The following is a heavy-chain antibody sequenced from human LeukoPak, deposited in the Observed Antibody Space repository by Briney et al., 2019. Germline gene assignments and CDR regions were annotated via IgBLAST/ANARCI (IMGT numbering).Heavy chain of an antibody. Sequence: PGGSLRLSCAASGSTFSSYWMSWVRQAPGKGLEWVANIKQDGSEKYYVDSVKGRFTISRDNAKNSLYLQMNSLRAEDTAVYYCARERYSSMAFDIWGQGTMVTVSS. CDR2: IKQDGSEK. D-gene: IGHD6-19*01. CDR3: ARERYSSMAFDI. J-gene: IGHJ3*02. V-gene: IGHV3-7*01. CDR1: GSTFSSYW.